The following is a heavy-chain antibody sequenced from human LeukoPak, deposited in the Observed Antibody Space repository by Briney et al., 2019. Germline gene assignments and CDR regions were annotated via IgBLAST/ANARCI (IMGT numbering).Heavy chain of an antibody. CDR3: ARDCIGCHGFDY. CDR2: VSAYADDT. D-gene: IGHD1-26*01. J-gene: IGHJ4*02. CDR1: GYTFTRYG. Sequence: ASVKVSCKSSGYTFTRYGISWVRQAPGQGLEWMGWVSAYADDTNYVQKFRGRITMTTDTSTSTAYMELRSLRSDDTAVYYCARDCIGCHGFDYWGQGTLVTVSS. V-gene: IGHV1-18*01.